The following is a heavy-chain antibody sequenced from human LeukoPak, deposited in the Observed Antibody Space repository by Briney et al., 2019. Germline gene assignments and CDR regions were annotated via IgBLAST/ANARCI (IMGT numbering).Heavy chain of an antibody. V-gene: IGHV3-48*01. CDR1: GFSFSNYN. J-gene: IGHJ4*02. CDR3: VGGGGTFVY. Sequence: PGGSLRLSCAASGFSFSNYNMNWVRQAPGKGLEWVSYISSSSTTIYYANSVKGRFTISRDNAKNSLYLQMNSLRAEDTAVYYCVGGGGTFVYWGQGTLVTVSS. CDR2: ISSSSTTI. D-gene: IGHD1-1*01.